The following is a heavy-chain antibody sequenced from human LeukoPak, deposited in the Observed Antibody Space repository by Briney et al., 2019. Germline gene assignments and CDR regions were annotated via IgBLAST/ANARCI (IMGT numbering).Heavy chain of an antibody. CDR1: GGSFSGYY. D-gene: IGHD3-10*01. V-gene: IGHV4-34*01. J-gene: IGHJ5*02. CDR2: INHSGST. CDR3: ARGYEAYYYGSGSYLNWFDP. Sequence: SETLSLTCAVYGGSFSGYYWSWIRQPPGKGLEWIGEINHSGSTNYNPSLKSRVTISVDTSKNQFSLKLSSVTAADTAVYYCARGYEAYYYGSGSYLNWFDPWGQGTLVTVSS.